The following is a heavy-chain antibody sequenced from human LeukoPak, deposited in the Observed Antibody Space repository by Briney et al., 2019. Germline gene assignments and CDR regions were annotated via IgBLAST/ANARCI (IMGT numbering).Heavy chain of an antibody. J-gene: IGHJ4*02. CDR3: ARDLMGHSVYDRGDF. V-gene: IGHV3-21*01. D-gene: IGHD5/OR15-5a*01. CDR1: GFTFDSHT. CDR2: ISASSTSL. Sequence: GGSLRLSCAASGFTFDSHTVIWVRQAPGKGLGWVSSISASSTSLFYADSVKGRFTISRDNSKNSLFLQMNSLRVEDTAIYYCARDLMGHSVYDRGDFWGRGTLVTVSS.